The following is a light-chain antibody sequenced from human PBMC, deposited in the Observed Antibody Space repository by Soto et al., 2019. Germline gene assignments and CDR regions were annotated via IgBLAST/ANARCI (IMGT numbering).Light chain of an antibody. J-gene: IGLJ1*01. CDR2: AVS. CDR1: SSDVGGYNY. V-gene: IGLV2-14*01. Sequence: QSALTQPASVSGSPGQSITISCTGTSSDVGGYNYVSWYQQHPGKVPKLIIYAVSNRPSGISNRFSGSKSGNMASLTISGLQAEDEADYYCISYITTTSSYVFGTGTKLTVL. CDR3: ISYITTTSSYV.